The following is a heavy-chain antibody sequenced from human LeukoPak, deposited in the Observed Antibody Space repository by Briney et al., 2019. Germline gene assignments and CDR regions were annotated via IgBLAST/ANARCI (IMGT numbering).Heavy chain of an antibody. V-gene: IGHV3-21*01. CDR3: AREASMGTALDY. CDR1: GFTFSSYS. D-gene: IGHD5-18*01. J-gene: IGHJ4*02. Sequence: GGSLRLSCAASGFTFSSYSMNWVRQAPGKGLEWVSSISSSSSYIYYADSVKGRFTISRDNAKNSLYLQMNSLRAEDTAVYYCAREASMGTALDYWGQGTLVTVSS. CDR2: ISSSSSYI.